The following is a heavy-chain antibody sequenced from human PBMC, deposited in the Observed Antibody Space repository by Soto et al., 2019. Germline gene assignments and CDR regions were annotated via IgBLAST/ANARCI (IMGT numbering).Heavy chain of an antibody. Sequence: QVQLQQGGAGLLKPSETLSLTCAVNGGSLSGHYWSWIRQAPGKGLEWIGEINRSGGTNYDPSLKSRVTISLDASKNQFYLKLNSVTAADTAVYYCARAPIIGATFFYYWGEGSLVTVSS. CDR2: INRSGGT. CDR1: GGSLSGHY. J-gene: IGHJ4*02. V-gene: IGHV4-34*01. D-gene: IGHD1-26*01. CDR3: ARAPIIGATFFYY.